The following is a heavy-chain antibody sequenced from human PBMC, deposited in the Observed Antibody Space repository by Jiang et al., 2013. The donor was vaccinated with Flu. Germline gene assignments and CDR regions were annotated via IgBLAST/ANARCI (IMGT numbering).Heavy chain of an antibody. CDR2: IYWNDDK. CDR3: ARGRGYSYGYNYFDY. V-gene: IGHV2-5*01. D-gene: IGHD5-18*01. J-gene: IGHJ4*02. Sequence: TLTCTFSGFSLSTSGVGVGWIRQPPGKALEWLALIYWNDDKRYSPSLKSRLTITKDTSKNQVVLTMTNMDPVDTATYYCARGRGYSYGYNYFDYWGQGTLVTVSS. CDR1: GFSLSTSGVG.